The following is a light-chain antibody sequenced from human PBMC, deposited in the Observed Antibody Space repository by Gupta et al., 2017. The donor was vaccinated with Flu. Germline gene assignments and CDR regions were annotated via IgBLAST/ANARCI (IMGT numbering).Light chain of an antibody. CDR3: QRRSNWPRT. Sequence: PVTLSLSPGERATLSCRASQSVSSYLAWYQQKPGQAPRLLIYDASNRATGIPARFSGSGSGTDFTLTISIRDPEDFAVYYCQRRSNWPRTFGQGTKVEIK. CDR2: DAS. J-gene: IGKJ1*01. V-gene: IGKV3-11*01. CDR1: QSVSSY.